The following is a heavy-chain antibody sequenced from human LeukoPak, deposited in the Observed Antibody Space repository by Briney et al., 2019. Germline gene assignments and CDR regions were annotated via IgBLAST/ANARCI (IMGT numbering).Heavy chain of an antibody. D-gene: IGHD1-1*01. CDR3: ARHNYNFDY. Sequence: PGASLRLSCAASGFTFSSYWMSWVRQAPGKGLEWVANINRDGSDKYYVDSVKGRFTISRDNAKNSLYLQMNSLRAEDTAVYYCARHNYNFDYWGQGTLVTVSS. V-gene: IGHV3-7*01. CDR2: INRDGSDK. CDR1: GFTFSSYW. J-gene: IGHJ4*02.